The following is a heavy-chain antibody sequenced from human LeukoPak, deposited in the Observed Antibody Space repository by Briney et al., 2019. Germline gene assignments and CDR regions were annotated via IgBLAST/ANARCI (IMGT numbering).Heavy chain of an antibody. J-gene: IGHJ4*02. D-gene: IGHD4-17*01. Sequence: ASVKVSCKVSGYTLTELSMHWVRQAPGKGLEWMGGFDPEDGETIYAQKFQGRVTMTEDTSTDTAYMELSSLKASDTAMYYCARQTTVTGQGMDYWGQGTLVTVSS. V-gene: IGHV1-24*01. CDR2: FDPEDGET. CDR1: GYTLTELS. CDR3: ARQTTVTGQGMDY.